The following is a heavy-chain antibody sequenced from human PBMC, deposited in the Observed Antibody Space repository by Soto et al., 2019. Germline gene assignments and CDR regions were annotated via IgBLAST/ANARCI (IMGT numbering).Heavy chain of an antibody. V-gene: IGHV3-33*01. CDR2: IWYDGSNK. CDR1: GFTFSSYG. CDR3: ARGAWLQGDAAFDI. J-gene: IGHJ3*02. Sequence: GGSLRLSCAASGFTFSSYGMHWVRQAPGKGLEWVAVIWYDGSNKYYADSVKGRFTISRDNSKNTLYLQMNSLRAEDTAVYYCARGAWLQGDAAFDIWGQGTMVTVSS. D-gene: IGHD5-12*01.